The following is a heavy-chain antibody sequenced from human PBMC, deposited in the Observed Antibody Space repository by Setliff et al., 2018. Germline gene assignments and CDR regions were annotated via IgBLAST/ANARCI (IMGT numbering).Heavy chain of an antibody. V-gene: IGHV3-30*02. J-gene: IGHJ4*02. CDR2: TRLDGNSK. CDR1: GFTFNMYG. CDR3: AKDRVPDGIWEFDS. D-gene: IGHD1-26*01. Sequence: LRLSCAASGFTFNMYGMHWVRQAPGKGLEWVAFTRLDGNSKYYADSVKGRFTISRDNSKNTLYLQMNSLRAEDTAVYYCAKDRVPDGIWEFDSWGQGLLVTVSS.